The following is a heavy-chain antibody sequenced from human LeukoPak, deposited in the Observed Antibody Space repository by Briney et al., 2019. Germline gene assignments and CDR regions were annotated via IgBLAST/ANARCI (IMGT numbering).Heavy chain of an antibody. V-gene: IGHV1-46*01. CDR1: GYTFTRYY. D-gene: IGHD3-9*01. CDR3: ARGKELRYFDWSTLGY. Sequence: ASVKVSCKASGYTFTRYYMHWVRQAPGHGLEWMGLINPTGGSTGYAQKFQGRVTMTRDMSTSTDYMELSSLRSEDTAIYYCARGKELRYFDWSTLGYWGQGTLVTVSS. J-gene: IGHJ4*02. CDR2: INPTGGST.